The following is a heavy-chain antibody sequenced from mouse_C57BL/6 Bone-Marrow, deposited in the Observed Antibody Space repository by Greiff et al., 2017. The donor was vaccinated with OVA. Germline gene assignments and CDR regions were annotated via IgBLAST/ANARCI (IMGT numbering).Heavy chain of an antibody. Sequence: QVQLQQSGAELVKPGASVKMSCKASGYTFTTYPIEWMKQNHGKSLEWIGNFHPYNDDTKYNEKFKGKATLTVEKSSSTVYLGLRRLTSDDSAVYYCARPGDYDGDWFAYWGQGTLVTVSA. CDR2: FHPYNDDT. D-gene: IGHD2-4*01. CDR3: ARPGDYDGDWFAY. CDR1: GYTFTTYP. J-gene: IGHJ3*01. V-gene: IGHV1-47*01.